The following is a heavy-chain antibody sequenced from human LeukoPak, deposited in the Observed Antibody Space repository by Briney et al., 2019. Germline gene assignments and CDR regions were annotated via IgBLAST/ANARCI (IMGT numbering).Heavy chain of an antibody. CDR1: GFTFSSSG. V-gene: IGHV3-30*02. D-gene: IGHD6-6*01. CDR3: AKAGARPNLYYFDY. J-gene: IGHJ4*02. Sequence: GGSLRLSCAASGFTFSSSGMHWVRQAPGKGLEWVAFLRYDGSDKYYADSLKGRITISRDNSKNTVYLQTNSLRTEDTAVYYCAKAGARPNLYYFDYWGQGTLVTVSS. CDR2: LRYDGSDK.